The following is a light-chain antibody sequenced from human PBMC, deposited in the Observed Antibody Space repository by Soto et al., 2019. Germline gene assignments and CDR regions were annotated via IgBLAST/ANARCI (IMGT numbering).Light chain of an antibody. CDR1: SSDVGGYDH. CDR3: RSYTSKDTLV. CDR2: DVS. J-gene: IGLJ3*02. Sequence: QSALTQPASVSGSPGQSITISCTGTSSDVGGYDHVSWYQQHPGKAPKLIIYDVSIRPSGVSNRFSGSKSGNTASLAVSGLQAEDEADYYCRSYTSKDTLVFGGGTKVTVL. V-gene: IGLV2-14*03.